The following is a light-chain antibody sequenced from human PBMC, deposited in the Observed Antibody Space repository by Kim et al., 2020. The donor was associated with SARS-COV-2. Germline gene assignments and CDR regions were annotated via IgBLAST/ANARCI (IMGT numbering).Light chain of an antibody. CDR3: GVWDENLGGQM. J-gene: IGLJ3*02. CDR1: NY. CDR2: LNE. V-gene: IGLV1-47*01. Sequence: NYVYWYQQFPGTAPKLLLYLNEQRSPGVPERFSGSKSGTSASLVISEVRFEDEASYYCGVWDENLGGQMFGGGTQLTVL.